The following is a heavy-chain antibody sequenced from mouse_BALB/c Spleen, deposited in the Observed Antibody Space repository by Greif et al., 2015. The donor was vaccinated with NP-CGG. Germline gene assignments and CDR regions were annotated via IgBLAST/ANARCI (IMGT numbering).Heavy chain of an antibody. CDR2: IWSGGST. Sequence: VHLVESGPGLVQPSQSLSITCTVSGFSLTSYDVHWVRQSPGKGLEWLGVIWSGGSTDYNAAFISRLSISKDNSKSQVFFKMNSLQANDTAIYYCARGATAMYYFDYWGQGTTLTVSS. J-gene: IGHJ2*01. D-gene: IGHD1-2*01. CDR1: GFSLTSYD. V-gene: IGHV2-2*02. CDR3: ARGATAMYYFDY.